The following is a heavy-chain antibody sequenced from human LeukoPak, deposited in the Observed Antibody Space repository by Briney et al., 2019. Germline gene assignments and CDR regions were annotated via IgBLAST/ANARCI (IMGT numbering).Heavy chain of an antibody. V-gene: IGHV3-15*01. D-gene: IGHD3-22*01. Sequence: GGSLRLSCAASGYTFSNAWMSWVRQAPGKGLEWVGRIKSKTDGGTTDYAAPVKGRFTISRDDSNHTLYLQMNSLKTGDTAVYYCTTDQGYYDSSGYYYVNYWGQGTLVTVSS. CDR3: TTDQGYYDSSGYYYVNY. J-gene: IGHJ4*02. CDR2: IKSKTDGGTT. CDR1: GYTFSNAW.